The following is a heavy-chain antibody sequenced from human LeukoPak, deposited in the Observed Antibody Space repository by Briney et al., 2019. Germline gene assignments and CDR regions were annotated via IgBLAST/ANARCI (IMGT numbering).Heavy chain of an antibody. CDR1: GFTYSSYS. Sequence: GGPLRLSCAASGFTYSSYSMNCVPPAPGKGLEGVSYISSSSSTIYYADPVKGRFTISRDNSKNTLYLQMNSLRAEDTAVYYCAKDFLAVAGGYWGQGTLVTVSS. J-gene: IGHJ4*02. V-gene: IGHV3-48*01. CDR3: AKDFLAVAGGY. D-gene: IGHD6-19*01. CDR2: ISSSSSTI.